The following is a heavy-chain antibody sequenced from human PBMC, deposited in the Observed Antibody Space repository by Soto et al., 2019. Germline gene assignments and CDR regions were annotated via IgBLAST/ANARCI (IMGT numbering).Heavy chain of an antibody. CDR2: IWYDGSNK. J-gene: IGHJ4*02. Sequence: QVQLVESGGGVVQPGRSLRLSCAESGFTFSSYGMHWVRQAPGKGLEWVAVIWYDGSNKYYADSVKGRFTISRDNSKNTLYLQMNSLRAEDTAVYYCARGGYSSSWSFDYWGQGTLVTVSS. CDR1: GFTFSSYG. V-gene: IGHV3-33*01. D-gene: IGHD6-13*01. CDR3: ARGGYSSSWSFDY.